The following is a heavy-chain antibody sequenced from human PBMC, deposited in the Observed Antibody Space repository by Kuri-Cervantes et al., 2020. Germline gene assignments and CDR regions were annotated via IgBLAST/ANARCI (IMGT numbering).Heavy chain of an antibody. CDR2: IYDTGAT. J-gene: IGHJ4*02. D-gene: IGHD5-24*01. Sequence: GSLRLSCAVYGGSFSGYYWSWIRQPPGKGLEWIGYIYDTGATNYNPSLKSRVTMSVDTSKNQFSLKMSSVTAADTAVYYCARDIQMATIGALGYWGQGILVTVSS. V-gene: IGHV4-59*01. CDR1: GGSFSGYY. CDR3: ARDIQMATIGALGY.